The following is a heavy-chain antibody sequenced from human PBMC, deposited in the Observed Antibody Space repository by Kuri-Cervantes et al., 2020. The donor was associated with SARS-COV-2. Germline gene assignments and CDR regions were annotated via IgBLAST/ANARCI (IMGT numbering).Heavy chain of an antibody. D-gene: IGHD3-10*01. V-gene: IGHV1-2*04. Sequence: ASVKVSCKASGYTFTGYYMHWVRQAHGQGLEWMGWINPNSGGTNYAQKFQGWVTMTRDTSISTAYMELSRLRSDDTAVYYCARGMVRGLIQSYYYGMDVWGQGTTVTVSS. CDR1: GYTFTGYY. CDR2: INPNSGGT. J-gene: IGHJ6*02. CDR3: ARGMVRGLIQSYYYGMDV.